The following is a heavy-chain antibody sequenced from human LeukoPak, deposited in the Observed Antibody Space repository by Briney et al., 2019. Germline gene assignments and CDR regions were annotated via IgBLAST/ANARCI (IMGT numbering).Heavy chain of an antibody. J-gene: IGHJ4*02. CDR3: AKELDTMFFDY. CDR2: AGWAGGTT. Sequence: GGSLRLSCATSGFTFDRYTIHWVRHAPGKGLEWVSLAGWAGGTTYYSDSVRGRFTISRDSGKNSVYLQMNSLTTDDTAFYFCAKELDTMFFDYWGQGALVTVSS. CDR1: GFTFDRYT. D-gene: IGHD3-10*02. V-gene: IGHV3-43*01.